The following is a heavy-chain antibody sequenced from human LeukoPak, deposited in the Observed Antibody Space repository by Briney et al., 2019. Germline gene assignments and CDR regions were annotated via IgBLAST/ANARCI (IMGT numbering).Heavy chain of an antibody. D-gene: IGHD5-18*01. Sequence: SETLSLTCAVYGGSFSGHYWSWIRQPPGKGLEWIGEINHSGSTNYNPSLKSRVTISVETSKNHFSLKRSSVHAADTAVYYCARGGGYSYGFGIVATPRPRAYYFDYWGQGTLVTVSS. CDR3: ARGGGYSYGFGIVATPRPRAYYFDY. V-gene: IGHV4-34*01. CDR2: INHSGST. J-gene: IGHJ4*02. CDR1: GGSFSGHY.